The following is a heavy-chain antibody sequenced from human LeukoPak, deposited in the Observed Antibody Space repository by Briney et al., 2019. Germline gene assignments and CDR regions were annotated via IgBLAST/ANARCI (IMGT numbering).Heavy chain of an antibody. V-gene: IGHV4-39*01. J-gene: IGHJ4*02. CDR3: ARIGYFDYSIDS. CDR2: IYYSGST. CDR1: GGSICSFSYY. D-gene: IGHD3-9*01. Sequence: SETLSVTCTVSGGSICSFSYYWGWIRQPPGKGLEWIGTIYYSGSTYYNPSLNSRVTISIDTSKNQFSLKLSSVTAADTAVYFCARIGYFDYSIDSWGQGTLVTVSS.